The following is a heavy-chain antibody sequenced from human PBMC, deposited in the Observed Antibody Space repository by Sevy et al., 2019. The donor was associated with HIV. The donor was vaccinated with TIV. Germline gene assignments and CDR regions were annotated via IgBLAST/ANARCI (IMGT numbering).Heavy chain of an antibody. CDR1: GFTFSSYG. CDR2: ISYDGTNK. V-gene: IGHV3-30*03. Sequence: GGSLRLSCAASGFTFSSYGMHWVRQAPGKGLEWVAVISYDGTNKYYADSVKGRFTISRDNSKNTLYLQMNSLRAEDTAVYYCAREAGYTTGWSPGNYWGQGTLVTVSS. D-gene: IGHD2-8*02. CDR3: AREAGYTTGWSPGNY. J-gene: IGHJ4*02.